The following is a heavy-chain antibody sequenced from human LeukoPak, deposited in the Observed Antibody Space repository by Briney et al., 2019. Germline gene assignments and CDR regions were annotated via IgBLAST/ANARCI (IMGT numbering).Heavy chain of an antibody. Sequence: PGGSLRLSCAASGFTFSSYGMHWVRQAPGKGLEWVAIIWYDGTNKYYADSVKGRFTISRDNSKNTLYLQMNSLRAEDTAVYYCARSKGSTINAFDIWGQGTMVTVSS. CDR2: IWYDGTNK. D-gene: IGHD5/OR15-5a*01. CDR3: ARSKGSTINAFDI. V-gene: IGHV3-33*01. J-gene: IGHJ3*02. CDR1: GFTFSSYG.